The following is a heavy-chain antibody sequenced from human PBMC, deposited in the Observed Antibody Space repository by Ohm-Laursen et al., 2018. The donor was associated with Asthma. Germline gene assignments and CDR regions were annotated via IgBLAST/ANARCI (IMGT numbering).Heavy chain of an antibody. J-gene: IGHJ6*02. D-gene: IGHD3-3*01. CDR3: ARDKPAITAEDRYYYGMDV. CDR1: GGSVSSGSYY. V-gene: IGHV4-61*01. Sequence: SDTLSLTCTVSGGSVSSGSYYWSWIRQPPGKGLEWIGYIYYSGSTNYNPSLKSRVTISVVTSKNQFSLKLSSVTAADTAVYYCARDKPAITAEDRYYYGMDVWGQGTTVTVSS. CDR2: IYYSGST.